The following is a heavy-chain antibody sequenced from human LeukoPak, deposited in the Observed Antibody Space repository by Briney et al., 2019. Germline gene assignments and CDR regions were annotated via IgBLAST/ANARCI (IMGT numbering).Heavy chain of an antibody. CDR3: ARRIAVAGTKGIFDY. D-gene: IGHD6-19*01. Sequence: SETLSLTCTVSGGSISSSSYYWGWIRQPPGKGLEWIGSIYYSGSTYYNPSLKSRVTISVDTSKNQFSLKLSSVTAADTAVYYCARRIAVAGTKGIFDYWGQGTLVTVSS. J-gene: IGHJ4*02. V-gene: IGHV4-39*01. CDR1: GGSISSSSYY. CDR2: IYYSGST.